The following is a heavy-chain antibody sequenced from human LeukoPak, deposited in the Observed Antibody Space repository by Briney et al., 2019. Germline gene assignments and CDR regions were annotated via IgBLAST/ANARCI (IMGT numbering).Heavy chain of an antibody. V-gene: IGHV4-34*01. CDR3: ARRAAAPAFRFRYYYYYMDV. CDR2: ITHSGST. Sequence: SETLSLTCAVYGGSFSGYDWSWIRQPRGKGLEWIGEITHSGSTNYNPSLKSRVTISVDTSKNQFSLKLSSVTAADTAVYYCARRAAAPAFRFRYYYYYMDVWGKGTTVTISS. J-gene: IGHJ6*03. D-gene: IGHD6-13*01. CDR1: GGSFSGYD.